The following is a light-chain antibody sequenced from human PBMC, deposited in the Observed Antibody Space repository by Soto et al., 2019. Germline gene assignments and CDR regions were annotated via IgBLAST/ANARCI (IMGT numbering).Light chain of an antibody. CDR3: TSYTSSSTPLYV. CDR1: SSDVGGYNY. J-gene: IGLJ1*01. Sequence: QSALTQPPSASGSPGQSVAISCTGTSSDVGGYNYVSWYQQHPGKAPKLMIYEVNKRPSGVPDRFSGSKSGNTASLTVSGLQAEDEADYYCTSYTSSSTPLYVFGTGTKVTV. CDR2: EVN. V-gene: IGLV2-8*01.